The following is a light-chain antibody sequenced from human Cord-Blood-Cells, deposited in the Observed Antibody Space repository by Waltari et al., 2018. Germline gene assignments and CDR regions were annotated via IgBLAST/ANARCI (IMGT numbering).Light chain of an antibody. J-gene: IGLJ3*02. CDR3: CSYAGSSTWV. CDR1: SSDVWRYNL. Sequence: QSALTQPVSVSGSPGQSITISCTGTSSDVWRYNLVSWYQQHPGKAPNLMIYARSKRPSGVSNRFAGSKSGNTASLTISRLQAEDEADYYCCSYAGSSTWVFGGGTKLTVL. CDR2: ARS. V-gene: IGLV2-23*01.